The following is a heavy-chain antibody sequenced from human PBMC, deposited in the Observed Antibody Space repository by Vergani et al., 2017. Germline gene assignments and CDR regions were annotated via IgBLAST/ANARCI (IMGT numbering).Heavy chain of an antibody. CDR3: ARGLIVVVPAANGRSWYFDL. V-gene: IGHV3-11*01. CDR2: ISSSGSTI. J-gene: IGHJ2*01. Sequence: QVQLVESGGGLVKPGGSLRLSCAASGFTFSDYYMSWIRQAPGKGLEWVSYISSSGSTIYYADSVKGRFTISRDNAKNSLYLQMNSLRAEDTAVYYCARGLIVVVPAANGRSWYFDLWGRGTLVTVSS. CDR1: GFTFSDYY. D-gene: IGHD2-2*01.